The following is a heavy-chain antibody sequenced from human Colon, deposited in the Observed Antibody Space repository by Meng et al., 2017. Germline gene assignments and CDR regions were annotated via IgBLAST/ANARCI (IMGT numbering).Heavy chain of an antibody. Sequence: SETLSLTCTVHGGSFSAYYWTLIRQPPGKGLEWIGEINHIGITNYNQSLKSRVTISVDTSKNQFSMKLSSATAADTAVYYCARGWITTDDSLRDRYFDYWGQGTLVTVSS. CDR3: ARGWITTDDSLRDRYFDY. CDR1: GGSFSAYY. V-gene: IGHV4-34*01. CDR2: INHIGIT. J-gene: IGHJ4*02. D-gene: IGHD1/OR15-1a*01.